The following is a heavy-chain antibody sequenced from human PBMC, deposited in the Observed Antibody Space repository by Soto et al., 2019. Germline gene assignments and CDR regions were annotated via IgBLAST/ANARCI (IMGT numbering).Heavy chain of an antibody. Sequence: QLQLRESGSGLVKPSQTLSLTCAVSGGSISSGGDSWSWIRQPPGKGLEWIGYIYHTGGTYYNPSLKSRVTISVDKSKNQFSLNLSSVTAAETAVYYCARERTAADFDYWGQGTLVTVSS. V-gene: IGHV4-30-2*01. D-gene: IGHD6-25*01. CDR3: ARERTAADFDY. CDR1: GGSISSGGDS. J-gene: IGHJ4*02. CDR2: IYHTGGT.